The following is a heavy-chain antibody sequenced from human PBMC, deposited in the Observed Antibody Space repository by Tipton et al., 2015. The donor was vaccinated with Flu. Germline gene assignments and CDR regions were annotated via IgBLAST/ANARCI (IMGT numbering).Heavy chain of an antibody. CDR3: ARGSGSGTDVTFYF. D-gene: IGHD3-10*01. CDR2: ISNSGSSI. J-gene: IGHJ4*02. V-gene: IGHV3-11*04. Sequence: QVQLVQSGGGLVNPGRSLRLSCAASEFTFSDYYMNWIRQAPGKGLEWISYISNSGSSIYYADSVKGRFTISRDNAKNSLYLQMNSLRAEDTAVYYCARGSGSGTDVTFYFWGQGTLVTVSS. CDR1: EFTFSDYY.